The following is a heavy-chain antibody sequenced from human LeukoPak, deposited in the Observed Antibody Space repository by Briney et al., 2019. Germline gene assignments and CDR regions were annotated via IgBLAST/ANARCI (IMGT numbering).Heavy chain of an antibody. CDR1: GFTFSSYG. V-gene: IGHV3-30*02. CDR2: IRYDGSNK. D-gene: IGHD6-6*01. CDR3: AAIAARPPAFDY. J-gene: IGHJ4*02. Sequence: PGGSLRLSCAASGFTFSSYGMHWVRQAPGKGLEWVAFIRYDGSNKYYADSVKGRFTISRDNSKNTLYLQMNSLGAEDTAVYYCAAIAARPPAFDYWGQGTLVTVSS.